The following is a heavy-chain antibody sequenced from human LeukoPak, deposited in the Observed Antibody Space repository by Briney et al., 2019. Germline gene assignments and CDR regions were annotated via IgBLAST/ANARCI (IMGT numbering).Heavy chain of an antibody. CDR3: AREGYDYVWGSYRYTIYYFDY. CDR2: IIPIFGTA. D-gene: IGHD3-16*02. V-gene: IGHV1-69*06. CDR1: GGTFSSYA. Sequence: GSSVKVSCKASGGTFSSYAISWVRQAPGQGLEWMGGIIPIFGTANYAQKFQGRVTITADKSTSTAYMELSSLRSEDTAVYYCAREGYDYVWGSYRYTIYYFDYWGQGTLVTVSS. J-gene: IGHJ4*02.